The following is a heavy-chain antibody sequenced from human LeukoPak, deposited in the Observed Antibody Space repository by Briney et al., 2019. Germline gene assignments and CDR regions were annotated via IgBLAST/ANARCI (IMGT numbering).Heavy chain of an antibody. CDR1: DASISGHY. Sequence: SETLSLTCTVSDASISGHYLTWIRQPPGKGLEWIGYISYIGSTNYNPSLKSRVTISVDTSKNQFSLKLSSVTAADTAFYYCARDKISINAFDMWGQGTMVTVSS. CDR3: ARDKISINAFDM. J-gene: IGHJ3*02. CDR2: ISYIGST. V-gene: IGHV4-59*11. D-gene: IGHD1-14*01.